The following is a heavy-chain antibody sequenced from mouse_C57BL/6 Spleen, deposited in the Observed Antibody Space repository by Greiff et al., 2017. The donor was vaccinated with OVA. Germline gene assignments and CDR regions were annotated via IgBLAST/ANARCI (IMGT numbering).Heavy chain of an antibody. Sequence: QVHVKQSGAELARPGASVKLSCKASGYTFTSYGISWVKQRTGQGLEWIGEIYPRSGNTYYNEKFKGKATLTADKSSSTAYMELRSLTSEDSAVYFCARRDYGSTYAMDDWGQGTSVTVSS. CDR1: GYTFTSYG. CDR2: IYPRSGNT. D-gene: IGHD1-1*01. CDR3: ARRDYGSTYAMDD. J-gene: IGHJ4*01. V-gene: IGHV1-81*01.